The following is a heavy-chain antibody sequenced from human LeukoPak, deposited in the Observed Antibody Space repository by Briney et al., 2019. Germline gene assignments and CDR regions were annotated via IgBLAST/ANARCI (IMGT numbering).Heavy chain of an antibody. D-gene: IGHD6-13*01. Sequence: SETLSLTCTVSGGSISSSSYYWGWIRQPPGKGLEWIGNIYYSGSTYYNPSLKSRVTISEDTSKNQFSLKLSSVTAADTAVYYCARRSSSWYSKIDSWGQGTLVTVSS. J-gene: IGHJ4*02. CDR1: GGSISSSSYY. V-gene: IGHV4-39*01. CDR2: IYYSGST. CDR3: ARRSSSWYSKIDS.